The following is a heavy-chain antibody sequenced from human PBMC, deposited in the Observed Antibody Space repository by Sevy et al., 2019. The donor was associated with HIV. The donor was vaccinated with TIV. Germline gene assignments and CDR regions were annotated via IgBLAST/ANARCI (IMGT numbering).Heavy chain of an antibody. J-gene: IGHJ1*01. CDR3: ALERLSSDVDEYFQN. V-gene: IGHV3-30-3*01. CDR2: ISFDATNK. CDR1: GFTFNRYS. Sequence: GGSLRLSCAASGFTFNRYSMHWVRQAPGRGLEWVATISFDATNKHYADSVKGRFTISRYNYQNSLSLQLNSMRPEDTAVYYCALERLSSDVDEYFQNWGKGTLVTVSS. D-gene: IGHD1-1*01.